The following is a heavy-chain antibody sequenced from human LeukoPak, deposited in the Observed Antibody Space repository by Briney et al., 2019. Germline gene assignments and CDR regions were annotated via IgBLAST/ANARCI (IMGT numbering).Heavy chain of an antibody. J-gene: IGHJ4*02. CDR1: GFTFSSYG. CDR2: ITGSGDST. V-gene: IGHV3-23*01. Sequence: GGSLRLSCAASGFTFSSYGMSWVRQAPGKGLEWVSAITGSGDSTYYADSVKGRFTISRDNSKNTLYLQMNSLRAEDTAVYYCAKADSIYRYGDTYYFDYWGQGTLVTVSS. D-gene: IGHD3-16*02. CDR3: AKADSIYRYGDTYYFDY.